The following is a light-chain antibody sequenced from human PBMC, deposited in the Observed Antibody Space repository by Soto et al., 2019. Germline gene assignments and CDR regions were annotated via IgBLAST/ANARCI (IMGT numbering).Light chain of an antibody. J-gene: IGKJ1*01. Sequence: EIVLTQSPGTLSLSPGERATLSCRASQSVTSNYLSWYQQKPGQAPRLLIYGASSRATGIPDRFSGSGSGTDFPLTISRLEPEDFAVYYCQQYGTSPWTFGQGTKVEIK. V-gene: IGKV3-20*01. CDR3: QQYGTSPWT. CDR1: QSVTSNY. CDR2: GAS.